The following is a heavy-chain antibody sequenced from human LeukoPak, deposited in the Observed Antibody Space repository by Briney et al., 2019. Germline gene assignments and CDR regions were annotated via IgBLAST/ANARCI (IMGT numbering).Heavy chain of an antibody. CDR2: TNPNSGGT. Sequence: ASVKVSCKASGYTFTGYYMHWVRQAPGQGLEWMGWTNPNSGGTNYAQKFQGRVTMTRDTSISTAYMELSRLRSDDTAVYYCARDRTVRCSSTSCYPGHYWGQGTLVTVSS. D-gene: IGHD2-2*01. CDR1: GYTFTGYY. V-gene: IGHV1-2*02. J-gene: IGHJ4*02. CDR3: ARDRTVRCSSTSCYPGHY.